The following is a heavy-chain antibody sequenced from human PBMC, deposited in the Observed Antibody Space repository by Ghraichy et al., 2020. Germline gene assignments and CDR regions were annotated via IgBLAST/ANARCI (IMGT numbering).Heavy chain of an antibody. D-gene: IGHD4-23*01. Sequence: SETLSLTCTVSGGSISSGDYYWSWIRQPPGKGLEWIGYIYYSGSTYYNPSLKSRVTISVDTSKNQLSLKLSSVTAADTAVYYCARDGGPALGGNFDYWGQGTLVTVSS. V-gene: IGHV4-30-4*08. CDR2: IYYSGST. CDR3: ARDGGPALGGNFDY. J-gene: IGHJ4*02. CDR1: GGSISSGDYY.